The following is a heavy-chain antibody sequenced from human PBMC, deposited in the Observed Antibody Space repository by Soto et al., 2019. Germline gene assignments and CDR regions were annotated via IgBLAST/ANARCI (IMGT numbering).Heavy chain of an antibody. CDR1: GGSISSYY. V-gene: IGHV4-59*01. Sequence: PSETLSLTCTVSGGSISSYYWSWIRQPPGKGLEWIGYIYYSGSTNYNPSLKSRVTISVDTSKNQFSLKLSSVTAADTAVYYCARAGYYDFWSGYYPAYYYYMDVWGQGTTVTVSS. CDR2: IYYSGST. J-gene: IGHJ6*03. D-gene: IGHD3-3*01. CDR3: ARAGYYDFWSGYYPAYYYYMDV.